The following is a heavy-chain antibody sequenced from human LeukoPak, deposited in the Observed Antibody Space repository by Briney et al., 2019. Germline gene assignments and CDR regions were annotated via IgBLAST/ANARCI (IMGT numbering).Heavy chain of an antibody. Sequence: SETLSLTCTVSGGPIAGGSYYWSWIRQPAAKGLEWIGRIYTTGNTDYNPSLKSRVTISVDTSKNQFSLKLSSVTAADTAVYYCARVSGLGSSGWDWFDPWGQGTRVTVSS. J-gene: IGHJ5*02. CDR2: IYTTGNT. CDR1: GGPIAGGSYY. CDR3: ARVSGLGSSGWDWFDP. V-gene: IGHV4-61*02. D-gene: IGHD6-19*01.